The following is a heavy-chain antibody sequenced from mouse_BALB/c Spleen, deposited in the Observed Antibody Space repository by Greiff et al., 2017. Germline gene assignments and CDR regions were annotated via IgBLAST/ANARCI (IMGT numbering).Heavy chain of an antibody. V-gene: IGHV3-6*02. CDR2: ISYDGSN. D-gene: IGHD1-1*01. CDR1: GYSITSGYY. CDR3: AREPIYYYGSSYAMDY. J-gene: IGHJ4*01. Sequence: EVQLQESGPGLVKPSQSLSLTCSVTGYSITSGYYWNWIRQFPGNKLEWMGYISYDGSNNYNPSLKNRISITRDTSKNQFFLKLNSVTTEDTATYYCAREPIYYYGSSYAMDYWGQGTSVTVSS.